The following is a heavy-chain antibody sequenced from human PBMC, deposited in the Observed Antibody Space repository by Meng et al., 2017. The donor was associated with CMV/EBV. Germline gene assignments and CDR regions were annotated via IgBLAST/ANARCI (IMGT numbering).Heavy chain of an antibody. V-gene: IGHV1-69*06. Sequence: SVKVSCKASGGTFSSYAISWVRQAPGQGLEWMGGIIPIFGTANYAQKFQGRVTITADKSTSTAYMELSSLRSEDTAVYYCARDRYCSSTSCHHHSPYGMDVWGQGTTVTVSS. CDR3: ARDRYCSSTSCHHHSPYGMDV. CDR2: IIPIFGTA. D-gene: IGHD2-2*01. J-gene: IGHJ6*02. CDR1: GGTFSSYA.